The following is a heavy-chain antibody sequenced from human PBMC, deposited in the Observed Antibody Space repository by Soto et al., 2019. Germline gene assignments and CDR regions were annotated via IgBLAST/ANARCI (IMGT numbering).Heavy chain of an antibody. D-gene: IGHD2-2*01. CDR2: IVVGSGNT. V-gene: IGHV1-58*01. CDR3: AADGGGLLPAAIPDAFDI. J-gene: IGHJ3*02. Sequence: SVKVSCKASGFTFTSSAVQWVRQARGQRLEWIGWIVVGSGNTNYAQKFQERVTITRDMSTSTAYMELSSLRSEDTAVYYCAADGGGLLPAAIPDAFDIWGQGTMVTVSS. CDR1: GFTFTSSA.